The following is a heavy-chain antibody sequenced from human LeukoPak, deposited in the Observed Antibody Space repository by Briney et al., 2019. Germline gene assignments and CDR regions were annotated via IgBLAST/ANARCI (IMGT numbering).Heavy chain of an antibody. D-gene: IGHD2-15*01. CDR1: GGSFSGYY. Sequence: SETLSLTCAVYGGSFSGYYWSWIRQPPGKGLEWIGEINHSGSTNYNPPLKSRVTISVDTSKNQFSLKLSSVTAADTAVYYCARGSPIVVVGNWFDPWGQGTLVTVSS. CDR3: ARGSPIVVVGNWFDP. J-gene: IGHJ5*02. V-gene: IGHV4-34*01. CDR2: INHSGST.